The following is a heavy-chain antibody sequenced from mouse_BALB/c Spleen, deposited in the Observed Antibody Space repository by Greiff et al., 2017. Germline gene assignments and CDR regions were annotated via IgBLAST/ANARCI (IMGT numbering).Heavy chain of an antibody. D-gene: IGHD1-2*01. CDR1: GFTFTDYY. J-gene: IGHJ4*01. CDR3: ARDRYYGYHYAMDY. V-gene: IGHV7-3*02. Sequence: EVHLVESGGGLVQPGGSLRLSCATSGFTFTDYYMSWVRQPPGKALEWLGFIRNKANGYTTEYSASVKGRFTISSDNSQSILYLQMNTLRAEDSATYDCARDRYYGYHYAMDYWGQGTSVTVSS. CDR2: IRNKANGYTT.